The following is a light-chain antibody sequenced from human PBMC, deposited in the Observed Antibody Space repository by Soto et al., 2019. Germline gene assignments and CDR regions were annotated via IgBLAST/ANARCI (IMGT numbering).Light chain of an antibody. V-gene: IGKV3-20*01. CDR2: GAS. J-gene: IGKJ3*01. Sequence: TQSPSFLSASVGDRVTITCRASQPIGTYLAWYQQKPGQAPRLLIYGASSRATGIPDRFSGSGSGTDFTLTISRLEPEDFAVYYCQQYGSSPLFTFGPGTKVDIK. CDR3: QQYGSSPLFT. CDR1: QPIGTY.